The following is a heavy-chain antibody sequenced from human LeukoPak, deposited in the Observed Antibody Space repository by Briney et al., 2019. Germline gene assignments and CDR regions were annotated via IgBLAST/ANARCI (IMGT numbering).Heavy chain of an antibody. CDR3: AREYDYVWGSYRYTNYYFDY. Sequence: GRSLRLSCAASGFTFDDYAMHWVRQAPGKGLEWVAVIWYDGSNKYYADSVKGRFTISRDNSKNTLYLQMNSLRAEDTAVYYCAREYDYVWGSYRYTNYYFDYWGQGTLVTVSS. D-gene: IGHD3-16*02. V-gene: IGHV3-33*08. J-gene: IGHJ4*02. CDR1: GFTFDDYA. CDR2: IWYDGSNK.